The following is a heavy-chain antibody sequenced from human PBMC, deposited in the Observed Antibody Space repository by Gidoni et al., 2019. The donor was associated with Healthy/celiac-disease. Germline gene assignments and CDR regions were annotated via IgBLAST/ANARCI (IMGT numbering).Heavy chain of an antibody. J-gene: IGHJ5*02. CDR2: IIPIFGTA. CDR3: ARWTCCSSTTPGYGWFDP. V-gene: IGHV1-69*01. D-gene: IGHD2-2*01. Sequence: QVQLVQSGAEVKKPGSSVKVSCKASGGTFSSYAISWVRQSPGQGLEWMGGIIPIFGTANYAQKFQGRVTITADESTSTAYMELSSLRSKDTAVYYCARWTCCSSTTPGYGWFDPWGQGTLVTVSS. CDR1: GGTFSSYA.